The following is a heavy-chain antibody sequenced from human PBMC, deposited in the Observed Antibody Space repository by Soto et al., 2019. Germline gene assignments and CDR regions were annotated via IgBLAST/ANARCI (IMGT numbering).Heavy chain of an antibody. J-gene: IGHJ6*02. CDR1: GDSVSSNGAC. V-gene: IGHV6-1*01. CDR2: IYYRSKWFH. D-gene: IGHD2-15*01. CDR3: ARVHCSAGTCLDGLDF. Sequence: QTLSLTCVISGDSVSSNGACWNWIRQSPSRGLQWLGRIYYRSKWFHDYAASVESRMAINPDTSRNQFSLQLNYVTPEDTAVYYCARVHCSAGTCLDGLDFWGQGTTVTVSS.